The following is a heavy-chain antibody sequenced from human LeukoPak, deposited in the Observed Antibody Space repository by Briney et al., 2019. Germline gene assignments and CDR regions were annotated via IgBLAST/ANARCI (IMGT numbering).Heavy chain of an antibody. V-gene: IGHV3-66*01. D-gene: IGHD5-12*01. Sequence: GGSLRLSCAASGFTVSSNYMSWVRQAPGKGLEWVSVIYSGGSTYYADYVKGRFTISRDNSKNTLYLQMNSLRAEDTAVYYCARDGSFGYDLYYFDYWGQGTLVTVSS. J-gene: IGHJ4*02. CDR2: IYSGGST. CDR1: GFTVSSNY. CDR3: ARDGSFGYDLYYFDY.